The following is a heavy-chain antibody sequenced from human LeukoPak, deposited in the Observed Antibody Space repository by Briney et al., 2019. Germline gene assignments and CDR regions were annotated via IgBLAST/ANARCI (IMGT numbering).Heavy chain of an antibody. J-gene: IGHJ4*02. CDR2: IYYSGST. Sequence: PSETLSLTCTVSGGSISSSSYYWGWIRQPPGKGLEWIGSIYYSGSTYYNPSLKSRVTISVDTSKNQFSLKLSSVTAADTAVYYCASSSGYYPYFDYWGQGTLVTVSS. V-gene: IGHV4-39*07. CDR1: GGSISSSSYY. D-gene: IGHD3-22*01. CDR3: ASSSGYYPYFDY.